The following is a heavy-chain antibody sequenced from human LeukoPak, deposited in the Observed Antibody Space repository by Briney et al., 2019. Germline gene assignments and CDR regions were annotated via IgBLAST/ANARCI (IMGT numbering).Heavy chain of an antibody. D-gene: IGHD1-1*01. CDR3: ARGVPTGIDYFDY. Sequence: GGSLRLSCAASGFTFSSYWMSWVRQAPGKGLEWVANIKEDGSENFYVDSVKGRFSMPRGNARNSLYLQMNSLRAEDTAVYYCARGVPTGIDYFDYWGQGTLVTVSS. CDR2: IKEDGSEN. CDR1: GFTFSSYW. V-gene: IGHV3-7*01. J-gene: IGHJ4*02.